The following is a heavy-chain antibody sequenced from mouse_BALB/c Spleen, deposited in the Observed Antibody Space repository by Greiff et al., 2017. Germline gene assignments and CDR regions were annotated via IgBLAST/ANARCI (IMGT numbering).Heavy chain of an antibody. V-gene: IGHV1-80*01. Sequence: VQLQESGAELVRPGSSVKISCKASGYAFSSYWMNWVKQRPGQGLEWIGQIYPGDGDTNYNGKFKGKATLTADKSSSTAYMQLSSLTSEDSAVYFCARGNSSGYNYAMDYWGQGTSVTVSS. J-gene: IGHJ4*01. D-gene: IGHD3-1*01. CDR1: GYAFSSYW. CDR2: IYPGDGDT. CDR3: ARGNSSGYNYAMDY.